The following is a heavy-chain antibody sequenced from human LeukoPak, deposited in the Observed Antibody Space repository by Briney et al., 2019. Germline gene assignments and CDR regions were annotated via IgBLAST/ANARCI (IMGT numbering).Heavy chain of an antibody. CDR3: ARGHFGLDV. CDR2: IHSGSGDI. CDR1: GFTFGNHY. J-gene: IGHJ6*02. Sequence: GGSLRLSCEGSGFTFGNHYMSWIRQASGKGLEWVSYIHSGSGDIYYADSVKGRFTISRDNPKNSLYLQMNSLRAEDTAVYYCARGHFGLDVWGQGTTVTVSS. V-gene: IGHV3-11*01.